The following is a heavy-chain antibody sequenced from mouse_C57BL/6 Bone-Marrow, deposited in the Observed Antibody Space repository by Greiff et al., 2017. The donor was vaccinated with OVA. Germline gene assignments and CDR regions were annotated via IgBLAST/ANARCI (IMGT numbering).Heavy chain of an antibody. D-gene: IGHD2-1*01. Sequence: QVQLQQSGAELVRPGASVKMSCKASGYTFTSYSMHWVKQRPGQGLEWIGYINPSSGYTKYNQKFKDKATLTADKSSSTAYMQLSSLTSEDSAVYYCAGSHYYGKGALDDWGQGTSVTVSS. CDR3: AGSHYYGKGALDD. V-gene: IGHV1-4*01. CDR1: GYTFTSYS. CDR2: INPSSGYT. J-gene: IGHJ4*01.